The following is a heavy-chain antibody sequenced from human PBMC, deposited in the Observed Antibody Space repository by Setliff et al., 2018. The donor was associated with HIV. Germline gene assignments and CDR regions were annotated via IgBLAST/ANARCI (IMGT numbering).Heavy chain of an antibody. CDR1: GYTFTSHT. Sequence: ASVKVSCKTSGYTFTSHTLQWVRQAPGQGLEWMGRINPNSGGTNYAQKLQGRVTITADESTSTAYMELSSLTSADTAVYYCARDFPYSGSWYFDYWGQGTLVTVSS. D-gene: IGHD6-13*01. CDR3: ARDFPYSGSWYFDY. CDR2: INPNSGGT. V-gene: IGHV1-2*06. J-gene: IGHJ4*02.